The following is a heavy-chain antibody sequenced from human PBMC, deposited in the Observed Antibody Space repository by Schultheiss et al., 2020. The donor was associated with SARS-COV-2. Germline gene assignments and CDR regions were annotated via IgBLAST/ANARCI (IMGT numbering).Heavy chain of an antibody. J-gene: IGHJ6*02. CDR3: ARGRSSSAPHYGMDV. CDR1: GGSISSGSYY. D-gene: IGHD6-6*01. Sequence: SETLSLTCTVSGGSISSGSYYWSWIRQPPGKGLEWIGSIYHSGSTYYNPSLKSRVTISVDTSKNQFSLKLSSVTAADTAVYYCARGRSSSAPHYGMDVWGQGTTVTVSS. CDR2: IYHSGST. V-gene: IGHV4-39*07.